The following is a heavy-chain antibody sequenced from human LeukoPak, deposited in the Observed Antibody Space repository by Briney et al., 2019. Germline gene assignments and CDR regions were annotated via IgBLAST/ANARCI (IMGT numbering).Heavy chain of an antibody. D-gene: IGHD2-21*01. CDR1: GYSFITYR. V-gene: IGHV5-51*01. CDR3: ASLRSYSDAFDI. CDR2: IYPGDSDT. Sequence: ESLKISCKCSGYSFITYRIGWVRQMPGKGLEWMGIIYPGDSDTRYSPSFQGQVTTSADKSISTAYLQWSSLKASDTAMYYCASLRSYSDAFDIWGQGTMVIVSS. J-gene: IGHJ3*02.